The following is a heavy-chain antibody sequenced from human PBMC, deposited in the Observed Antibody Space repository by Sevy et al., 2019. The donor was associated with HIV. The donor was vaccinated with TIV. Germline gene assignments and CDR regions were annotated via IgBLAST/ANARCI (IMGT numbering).Heavy chain of an antibody. V-gene: IGHV3-23*01. CDR2: FSFGCGKI. Sequence: GGSLRLSCAASGFTFSSYAMSWVRQTPGKGLEWVSTFSFGCGKINYADSVKGRFTISRDNSKNTLYLQMHSLRAEDTAVYYCAREGCSKPHDYWGQGTLVTVSS. J-gene: IGHJ4*02. CDR3: AREGCSKPHDY. D-gene: IGHD3-10*02. CDR1: GFTFSSYA.